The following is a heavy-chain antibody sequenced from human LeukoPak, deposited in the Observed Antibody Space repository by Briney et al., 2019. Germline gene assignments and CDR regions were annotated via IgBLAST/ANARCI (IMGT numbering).Heavy chain of an antibody. CDR2: ISYDGSNK. V-gene: IGHV3-30*03. J-gene: IGHJ3*01. CDR3: VTDAFDV. CDR1: GFTFSSYG. Sequence: PGGSLRLSCAASGFTFSSYGMHWVRQAPGKGLEWVAVISYDGSNKYYADSVKGRFTISRDNSKNTLYLQMNSLRAEDTAVYYGVTDAFDVWGQGTMVTVSS.